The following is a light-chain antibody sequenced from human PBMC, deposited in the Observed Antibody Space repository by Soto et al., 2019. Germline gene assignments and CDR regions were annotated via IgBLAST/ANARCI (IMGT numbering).Light chain of an antibody. CDR2: EVT. J-gene: IGLJ1*01. CDR1: SSDVGVYNH. Sequence: QSALTQPASVSGSPGQPITISCTGGSSDVGVYNHVSWYQHLPGKAPKLLIYEVTCRPSGVSTRFSGSKSGNTASLTISGLQAEDEGDYYCSSYTISDTYIFGTGT. V-gene: IGLV2-14*01. CDR3: SSYTISDTYI.